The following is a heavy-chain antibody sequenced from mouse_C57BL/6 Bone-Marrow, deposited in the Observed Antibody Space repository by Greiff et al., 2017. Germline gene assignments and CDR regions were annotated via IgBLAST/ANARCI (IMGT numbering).Heavy chain of an antibody. V-gene: IGHV3-6*01. CDR1: GYSITGGYY. Sequence: DVKLQESGPGLVKPSQSLSLTCSVTGYSITGGYYWNWIRQFPGNKLEWMGYISYDGSNNYNPSLKNRISITRDTSKNQFFLTLNSVTTEDTATYYCARFFHWGQGTTLTVSS. J-gene: IGHJ2*01. CDR3: ARFFH. CDR2: ISYDGSN.